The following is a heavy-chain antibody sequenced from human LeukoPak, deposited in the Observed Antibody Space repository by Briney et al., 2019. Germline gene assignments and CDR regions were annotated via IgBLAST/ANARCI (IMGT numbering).Heavy chain of an antibody. Sequence: GGSLRLSCAASGFIFSNYAMHWVRQAPGKGLEWVAVISYDGSNKYYADSVKGRFTISRDNATNTLYLQMNSLRAGDTAVYYCARDRGLDTAMDPPNYYYYYMDVWGKGTTVTISS. J-gene: IGHJ6*03. CDR2: ISYDGSNK. CDR1: GFIFSNYA. CDR3: ARDRGLDTAMDPPNYYYYYMDV. V-gene: IGHV3-30*04. D-gene: IGHD5-18*01.